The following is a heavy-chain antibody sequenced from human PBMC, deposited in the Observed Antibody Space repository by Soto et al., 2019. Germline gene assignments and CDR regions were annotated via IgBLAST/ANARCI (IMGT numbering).Heavy chain of an antibody. CDR1: GLTVSSYA. CDR3: AKGWMDV. CDR2: IYASDST. J-gene: IGHJ6*02. Sequence: EVQLVESGGALIQPGGSLRLSCAVSGLTVSSYAMSWVRQAPGEGLEWVSVIYASDSTHYADSVKGRFTISRDNSKNTLFLQMNSLRAEDTAVYYCAKGWMDVWGQGTTVTVS. V-gene: IGHV3-53*01.